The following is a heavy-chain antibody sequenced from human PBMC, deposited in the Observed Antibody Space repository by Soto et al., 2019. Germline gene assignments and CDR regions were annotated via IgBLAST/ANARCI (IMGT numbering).Heavy chain of an antibody. CDR3: ARVRRIRSYWYFDL. Sequence: QVQLQQWGAGLLKPSETLSLTCAVYGGSFSDYYWSWIRQPPGKGLEWIGEIHHSGDTNYNPSLKSRVPISVDTSKNQFSLKLSSVTAADTAVYYCARVRRIRSYWYFDLWGRGTLVTVSS. V-gene: IGHV4-34*01. CDR1: GGSFSDYY. CDR2: IHHSGDT. J-gene: IGHJ2*01. D-gene: IGHD3-10*01.